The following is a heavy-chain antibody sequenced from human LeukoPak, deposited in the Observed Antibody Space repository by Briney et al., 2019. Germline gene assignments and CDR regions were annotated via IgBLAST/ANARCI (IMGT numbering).Heavy chain of an antibody. D-gene: IGHD3-10*01. CDR1: GGSIGSYY. CDR2: IYYSGST. CDR3: ARGTELLWFGELLSSHFDY. V-gene: IGHV4-59*01. J-gene: IGHJ4*02. Sequence: SETLSLTCTVSGGSIGSYYWSWIRQPPGKGLEWIGYIYYSGSTNYNPSLKSRVTISVDTSKNQFSLKLSSVTAADTAVYYCARGTELLWFGELLSSHFDYWGQGTLVTVSS.